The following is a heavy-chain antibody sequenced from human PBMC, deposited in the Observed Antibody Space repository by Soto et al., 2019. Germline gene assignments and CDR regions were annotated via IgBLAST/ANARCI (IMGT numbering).Heavy chain of an antibody. D-gene: IGHD6-19*01. CDR1: GDSVSSNTAA. CDR2: TYYRSNWRH. V-gene: IGHV6-1*01. CDR3: ARGVAGSGFDL. J-gene: IGHJ4*02. Sequence: SQTLSLTCAISGDSVSSNTAAWNWIRSSPSRGLEWLGRTYYRSNWRHDYAVSVKSRITVNPDTSKNNFSLQLNSVTTDDTAVYYCARGVAGSGFDLGGQGTPVNV.